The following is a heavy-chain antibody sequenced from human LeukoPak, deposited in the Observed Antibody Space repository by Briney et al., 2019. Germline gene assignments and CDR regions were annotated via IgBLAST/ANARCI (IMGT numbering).Heavy chain of an antibody. CDR1: GGSIISSNYY. Sequence: SETLSLTCSVSGGSIISSNYYWGWIRQPPGKGLEWIGNIYHSGSTYYNPSLKSRVTISVDTSKNDFSLKLISMTAADTAVYYCARAPRYYFDYWGQGTLVTVSS. J-gene: IGHJ4*02. CDR3: ARAPRYYFDY. CDR2: IYHSGST. V-gene: IGHV4-39*07.